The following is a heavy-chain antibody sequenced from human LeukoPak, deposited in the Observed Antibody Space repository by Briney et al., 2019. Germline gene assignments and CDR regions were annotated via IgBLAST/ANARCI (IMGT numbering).Heavy chain of an antibody. CDR2: IKSKTDGGTT. D-gene: IGHD3-10*01. CDR3: TTEDVLLWFGELGFDY. Sequence: GGSLRLSCAASGFTFSNAWMSWVRQAPGKGLEWVGRIKSKTDGGTTDYAAPVKGRFTISRDDSKNTLYLQMNSLKTEDTAAYYCTTEDVLLWFGELGFDYWGQGTLVTVSS. J-gene: IGHJ4*02. V-gene: IGHV3-15*01. CDR1: GFTFSNAW.